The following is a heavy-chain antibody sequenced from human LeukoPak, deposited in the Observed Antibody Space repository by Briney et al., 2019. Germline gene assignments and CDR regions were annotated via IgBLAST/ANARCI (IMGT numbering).Heavy chain of an antibody. CDR2: IYPSDSHT. V-gene: IGHV5-51*01. J-gene: IGHJ5*01. Sequence: GESLKISCKGSGYTFTRNWIGWVRQMPEKGLEWMGIIYPSDSHTKYSPAFEGQVTISVDKSTNTAYLQWKSLKASDTAMYYCARGDVVRGVSWFDSWGQGALVTVSS. CDR1: GYTFTRNW. D-gene: IGHD2-21*02. CDR3: ARGDVVRGVSWFDS.